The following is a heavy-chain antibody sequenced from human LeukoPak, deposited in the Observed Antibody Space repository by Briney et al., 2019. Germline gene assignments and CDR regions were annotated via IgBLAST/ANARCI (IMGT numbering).Heavy chain of an antibody. CDR1: GLSCGREE. D-gene: IGHD3-10*01. V-gene: IGHV3-30*04. J-gene: IGHJ4*02. Sequence: SLRCACVATGLSCGREEMHLVGQASEKELEWVAVISYNGSNKYYADSVKGRFTISRDNSKNTLYLQMNSLRAEDTAVYYCARELSGFGELLSYNFDYWGQGTLVTVSS. CDR2: ISYNGSNK. CDR3: ARELSGFGELLSYNFDY.